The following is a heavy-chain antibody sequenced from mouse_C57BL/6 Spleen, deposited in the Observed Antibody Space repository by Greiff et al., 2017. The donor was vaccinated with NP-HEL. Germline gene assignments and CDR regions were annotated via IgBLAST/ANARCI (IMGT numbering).Heavy chain of an antibody. J-gene: IGHJ4*01. D-gene: IGHD2-1*01. CDR1: GYTFTTYP. CDR2: FHPYNDDT. V-gene: IGHV1-47*01. Sequence: QVHVKQSGAELVKPGASVKMSCKASGYTFTTYPIEWMKQNHGKSLEWIGNFHPYNDDTTYNEKFKGKATLTVEKSSSTVYLVLSRLTSDDSAVYYSARRVGNYGGAMDYWGQGTSVTVSS. CDR3: ARRVGNYGGAMDY.